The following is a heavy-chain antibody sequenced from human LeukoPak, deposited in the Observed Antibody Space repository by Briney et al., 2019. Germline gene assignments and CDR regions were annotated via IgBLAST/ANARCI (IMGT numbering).Heavy chain of an antibody. J-gene: IGHJ4*02. CDR1: GGSISSSSYY. D-gene: IGHD3-22*01. CDR3: ARSYDSSGRDY. Sequence: SETLSLTCTVSGGSISSSSYYWGWVRQPPGKGLEWIGNIYYSGSTYYNPSLKSRVTISVDTSKNQFSLKLSSVTAADTAVYYCARSYDSSGRDYWGQGTLVTVSS. V-gene: IGHV4-39*01. CDR2: IYYSGST.